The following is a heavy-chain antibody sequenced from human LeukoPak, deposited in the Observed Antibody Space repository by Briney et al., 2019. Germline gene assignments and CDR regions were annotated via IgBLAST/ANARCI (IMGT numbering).Heavy chain of an antibody. CDR1: GFTFSGYE. D-gene: IGHD5-18*01. V-gene: IGHV3-48*03. Sequence: GGSLRLSCAASGFTFSGYEMNWVRQAPGKGLEWVSCISTSGTTIYYADSLKGRFTVSRDNARNSLYLQVNSLRAEDTAIYYCARDGPGYSFDYWGQGTLVTVSS. J-gene: IGHJ4*02. CDR2: ISTSGTTI. CDR3: ARDGPGYSFDY.